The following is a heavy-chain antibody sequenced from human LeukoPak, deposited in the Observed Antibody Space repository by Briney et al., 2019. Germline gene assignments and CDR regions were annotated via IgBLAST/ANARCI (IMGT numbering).Heavy chain of an antibody. Sequence: ASVKVSCKASGYTFTTYYMHWVRQAPGQGLEWMGIINPSGGSTSYTQKFQGRVTMTQDTSTSTVYMELSSLRSEDTAVYYCARALNDYKPYYFDYWGQGTLVTVSS. D-gene: IGHD4-11*01. CDR1: GYTFTTYY. J-gene: IGHJ4*02. CDR2: INPSGGST. V-gene: IGHV1-46*01. CDR3: ARALNDYKPYYFDY.